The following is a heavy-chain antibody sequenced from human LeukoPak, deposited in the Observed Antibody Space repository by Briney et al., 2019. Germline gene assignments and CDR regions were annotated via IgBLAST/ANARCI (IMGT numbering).Heavy chain of an antibody. Sequence: GESLKISSKGFGXTFTTYCIAWVRQMPGKGLEWMGIIYPRDSDTRYSPSFQGQVTMSADKSISTAYLEWSSLKASDTAMYYCARDFGASLFDNWGQGTLVTVSS. V-gene: IGHV5-51*01. CDR2: IYPRDSDT. CDR1: GXTFTTYC. J-gene: IGHJ4*02. CDR3: ARDFGASLFDN. D-gene: IGHD4/OR15-4a*01.